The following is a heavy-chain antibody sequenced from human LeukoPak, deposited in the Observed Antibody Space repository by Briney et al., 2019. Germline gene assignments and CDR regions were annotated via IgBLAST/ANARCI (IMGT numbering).Heavy chain of an antibody. D-gene: IGHD3-22*01. V-gene: IGHV3-23*01. CDR1: GGSISSYY. CDR3: AKVADNYDSSGY. CDR2: ISGSGGST. Sequence: ETLSLTCTVSGGSISSYYWSWVRQAPGKGLEWVSGISGSGGSTYYADSVKGRFTISRDNSKNTLYLRMNSLRAEDTAVYYCAKVADNYDSSGYWGQGTLVTVSS. J-gene: IGHJ4*02.